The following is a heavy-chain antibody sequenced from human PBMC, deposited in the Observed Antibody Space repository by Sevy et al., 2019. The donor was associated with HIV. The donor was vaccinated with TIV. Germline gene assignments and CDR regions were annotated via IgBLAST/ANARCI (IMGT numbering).Heavy chain of an antibody. Sequence: SETLSLTCTVSGGSISSYYWSWIRQPPGKGLEWIGYIYYSGSTNYNPSLKSRVTISVDTSKNQFSLKLSSVTAAGTAVYDGAGSCYDVWRGPLSWFDPWGQGTLVTVSS. CDR1: GGSISSYY. V-gene: IGHV4-59*01. J-gene: IGHJ5*02. CDR3: AGSCYDVWRGPLSWFDP. D-gene: IGHD3-3*01. CDR2: IYYSGST.